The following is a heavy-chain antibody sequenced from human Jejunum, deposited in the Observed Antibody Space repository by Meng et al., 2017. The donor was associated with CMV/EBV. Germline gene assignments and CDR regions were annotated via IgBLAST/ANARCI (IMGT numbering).Heavy chain of an antibody. Sequence: QVTPPQVGSGLLQPSETLSLTCTVYGESFSGYYWTWIRQPPGKGLEWIGEINHSGSTNYNPSLKSRVTILVDTSKRQFSLRLSFVTAADTAVYYCARVGGAQHGDFDFWGQGTLVTVSS. CDR3: ARVGGAQHGDFDF. CDR2: INHSGST. D-gene: IGHD4-17*01. V-gene: IGHV4-34*01. CDR1: GESFSGYY. J-gene: IGHJ4*02.